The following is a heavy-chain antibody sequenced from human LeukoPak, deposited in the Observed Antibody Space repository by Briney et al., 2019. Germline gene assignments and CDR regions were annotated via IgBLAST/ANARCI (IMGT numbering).Heavy chain of an antibody. J-gene: IGHJ4*02. Sequence: SETLSLTCAVYGVSFSGYYWSWIRQPPGKGLEWIGEINHSGSTNYNPSLKSRVTISVDTSKNQFSLKLSSVTAADTAVYYCARGHHDYVWGSYRHIDYFDYWGQGTLVTVSS. CDR2: INHSGST. CDR1: GVSFSGYY. V-gene: IGHV4-34*01. CDR3: ARGHHDYVWGSYRHIDYFDY. D-gene: IGHD3-16*02.